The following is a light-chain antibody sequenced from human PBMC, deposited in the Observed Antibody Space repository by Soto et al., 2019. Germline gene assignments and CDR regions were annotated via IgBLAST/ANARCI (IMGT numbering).Light chain of an antibody. CDR2: AAS. CDR1: QSISNH. J-gene: IGKJ1*01. CDR3: QQSYSSPPT. V-gene: IGKV1-39*01. Sequence: DIPSTQSPSSISACVEARVIMTCLASQSISNHLNWYQQKPVKAPKLLIFAASSLQSGVPSRFSGSRSGPDFTLTISSLQPADFATYYCQQSYSSPPTFVQGIKV.